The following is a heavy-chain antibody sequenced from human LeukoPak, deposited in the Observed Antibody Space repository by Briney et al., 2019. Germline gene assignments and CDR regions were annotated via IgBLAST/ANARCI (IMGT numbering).Heavy chain of an antibody. D-gene: IGHD6-19*01. CDR3: AKSYSSGWYHSMDY. V-gene: IGHV1-46*01. CDR1: GYIFTSYN. J-gene: IGHJ4*02. Sequence: ASVKVSCKASGYIFTSYNIYWVRQAPGQGLEWMGIINPSGGSTNYAQKFQGRVTMTRDTSTSTVYMELSSLRSEDTAVYYCAKSYSSGWYHSMDYWGQGTLVTVSS. CDR2: INPSGGST.